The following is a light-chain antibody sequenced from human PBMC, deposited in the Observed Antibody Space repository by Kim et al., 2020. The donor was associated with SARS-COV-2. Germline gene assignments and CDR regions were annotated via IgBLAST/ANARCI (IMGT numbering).Light chain of an antibody. Sequence: SPGHSATLSCRASQSVSSSYLAWYQQKPGQSPRLLIYGASSRATGIPDRFSGSGSGTDFTLTISRLEPEDFAVYYCQQYGSSPLTFGGGTKVEIK. V-gene: IGKV3-20*01. CDR2: GAS. CDR1: QSVSSSY. J-gene: IGKJ4*01. CDR3: QQYGSSPLT.